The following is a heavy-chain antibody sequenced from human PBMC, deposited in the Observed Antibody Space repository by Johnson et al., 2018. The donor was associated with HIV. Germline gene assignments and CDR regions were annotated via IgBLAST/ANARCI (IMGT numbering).Heavy chain of an antibody. J-gene: IGHJ3*02. V-gene: IGHV3-30*04. Sequence: QVQLVESGGGVVQPGRSLRLSCTSSAFTFSGYAIHWVRQAPGKGLEWVSALSYDASNNYYADSVKGRFTISRDNSKNTVYLQMNSLRAEDTAVYYCLAGGIWGQGTMVTVSS. D-gene: IGHD6-19*01. CDR2: LSYDASNN. CDR3: LAGGI. CDR1: AFTFSGYA.